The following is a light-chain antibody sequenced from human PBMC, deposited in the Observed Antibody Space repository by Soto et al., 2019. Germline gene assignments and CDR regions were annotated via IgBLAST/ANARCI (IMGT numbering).Light chain of an antibody. V-gene: IGKV1-9*01. CDR2: EES. CDR1: QAVPNN. Sequence: DINLTQSPSFLSASVGDRVTITCRPSQAVPNNMAWYQQKPGKPPKLLIYEESTLHSGVPSRFSGRKSGTQFTLSISSLQPEDFSTYYCQQGSTTPITFGLGTRLEI. J-gene: IGKJ5*01. CDR3: QQGSTTPIT.